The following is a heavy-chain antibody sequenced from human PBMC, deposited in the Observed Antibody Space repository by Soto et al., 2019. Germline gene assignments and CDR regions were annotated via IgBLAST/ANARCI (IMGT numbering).Heavy chain of an antibody. V-gene: IGHV3-48*01. CDR2: IDGSSSKI. CDR1: GFTFSSYS. J-gene: IGHJ4*02. Sequence: GGSMRLSCAASGFTFSSYSMNWVRKAPGKGLEWISYIDGSSSKIFYADSVKGRFTISRDNSKNTLYLQMNSLRAEDTAVYYCAREFTAMVVYYFDYWGQGTLVTVSS. D-gene: IGHD5-18*01. CDR3: AREFTAMVVYYFDY.